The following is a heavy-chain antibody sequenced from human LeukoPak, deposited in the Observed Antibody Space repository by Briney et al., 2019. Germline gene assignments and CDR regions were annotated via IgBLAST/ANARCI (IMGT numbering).Heavy chain of an antibody. CDR1: GGSFSGYF. V-gene: IGHV4-34*01. Sequence: PSETPSLTCAVYGGSFSGYFWSCIRQPPGKGLEWIGDINHSGSTNYNPSLKSRVTISVDTSKNQFSLKLSSVAAADTAVYYCARRRKGDRYFDYWGQGTLVTVSS. CDR3: ARRRKGDRYFDY. D-gene: IGHD2-21*01. J-gene: IGHJ4*02. CDR2: INHSGST.